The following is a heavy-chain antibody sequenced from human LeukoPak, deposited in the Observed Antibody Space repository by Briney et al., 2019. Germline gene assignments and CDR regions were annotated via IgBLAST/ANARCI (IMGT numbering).Heavy chain of an antibody. CDR3: ARHVAAAGNNMDV. D-gene: IGHD6-13*01. CDR2: IYPGDPDT. V-gene: IGHV5-51*01. Sequence: GESLKISCKGSGYSFTSYWIGWVRQMPGKGLEWMGIIYPGDPDTRYSPSFQGQVTISADKSISTAYLQWSSLKASDTAMYYCARHVAAAGNNMDVWGKGTTVTVSS. CDR1: GYSFTSYW. J-gene: IGHJ6*03.